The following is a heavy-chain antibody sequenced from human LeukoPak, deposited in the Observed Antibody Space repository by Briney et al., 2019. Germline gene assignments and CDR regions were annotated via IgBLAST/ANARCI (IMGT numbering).Heavy chain of an antibody. CDR3: ARRATGDCGGDCDYYYYGMDV. CDR2: INPSGGST. V-gene: IGHV1-46*01. J-gene: IGHJ6*02. D-gene: IGHD2-21*02. CDR1: GYTFTSYY. Sequence: VASVKVSCKASGYTFTSYYMHWVRQAPGQGLEWMGIINPSGGSTSYAQKFQGRVTMTRDTSTSTVYMELSSLRSEDTAVYYCARRATGDCGGDCDYYYYGMDVWGQGTTVTVSS.